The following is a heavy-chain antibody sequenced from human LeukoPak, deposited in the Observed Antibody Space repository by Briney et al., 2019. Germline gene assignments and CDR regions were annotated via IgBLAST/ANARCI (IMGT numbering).Heavy chain of an antibody. CDR2: ISSSSSYI. CDR3: ARDFHYDFWSGYSPAYYFDY. V-gene: IGHV3-21*01. CDR1: GFTFSSYS. Sequence: GGSLRLSCAASGFTFSSYSMNWVRQAPGKGLEGVSSISSSSSYIYYADSVKGRFTISRDNAKNSLYLQMNSLRAEDTAVYYCARDFHYDFWSGYSPAYYFDYWGQGTLVTVSS. J-gene: IGHJ4*02. D-gene: IGHD3-3*01.